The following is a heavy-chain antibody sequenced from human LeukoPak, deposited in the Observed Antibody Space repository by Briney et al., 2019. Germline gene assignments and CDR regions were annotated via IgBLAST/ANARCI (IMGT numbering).Heavy chain of an antibody. J-gene: IGHJ4*02. CDR3: ARSSAGQLLFDY. CDR1: GVSISSSNSY. Sequence: SETLSLTCTVSGVSISSSNSYWGWVRQPPGKGLEWIGSIYYSGNTYYNASLKSQVSISIDTSKNQFSLRLTSVTAADTAVYYCARSSAGQLLFDYWGQGTLVTVSS. V-gene: IGHV4-39*01. D-gene: IGHD2-2*01. CDR2: IYYSGNT.